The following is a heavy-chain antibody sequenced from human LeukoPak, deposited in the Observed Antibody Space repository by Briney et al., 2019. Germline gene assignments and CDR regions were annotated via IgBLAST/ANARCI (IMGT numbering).Heavy chain of an antibody. J-gene: IGHJ4*02. CDR1: GDSITNTYYY. CDR3: AGIMLSWREFDC. CDR2: IYYSGST. V-gene: IGHV4-31*03. D-gene: IGHD1-26*01. Sequence: PSETLSLTCTVSGDSITNTYYYWGWIRQSPGKGLEWIGHIYYSGSTYYNPSLKSRGIISVETSKNQFSLKLSSVTAADTAVYYCAGIMLSWREFDCWGQGTLVTVSS.